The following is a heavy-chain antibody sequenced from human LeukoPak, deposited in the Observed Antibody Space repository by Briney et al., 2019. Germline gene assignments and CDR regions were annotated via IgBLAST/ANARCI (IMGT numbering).Heavy chain of an antibody. D-gene: IGHD3-10*01. V-gene: IGHV3-23*01. J-gene: IGHJ5*02. CDR2: IIISSGST. CDR3: TKDITESNGFDP. CDR1: GFSFSSYA. Sequence: PGGSLRLFCAASGFSFSSYAMSWVRQAPGKGLEWVSSIIISSGSTFYAASVKGRFTISRDNSRHMLYLQMNSLRAEDTAVYYCTKDITESNGFDPWGQGTLVTVSS.